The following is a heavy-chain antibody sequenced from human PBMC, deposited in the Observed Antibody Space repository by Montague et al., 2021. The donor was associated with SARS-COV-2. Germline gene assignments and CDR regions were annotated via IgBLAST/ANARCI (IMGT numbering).Heavy chain of an antibody. CDR2: NYYSRST. D-gene: IGHD3-3*01. Sequence: SETLSLTCTVSGGSVSSGSCYWSWIRQPPGKGLEWIGNNYYSRSTNYNPSLKSRVTISVYTSKNQFSLKMSSVTAADTAVYYCAGDPWRITIFGVVTRYGIDVWGQGTTVTVSS. V-gene: IGHV4-61*01. CDR1: GGSVSSGSCY. J-gene: IGHJ6*02. CDR3: AGDPWRITIFGVVTRYGIDV.